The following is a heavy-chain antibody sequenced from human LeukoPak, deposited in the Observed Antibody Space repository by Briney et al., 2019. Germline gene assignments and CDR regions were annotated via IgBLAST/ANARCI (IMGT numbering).Heavy chain of an antibody. CDR3: ARRHCGGDCYLTPEYYFDY. Sequence: ASVKVSCKASGGTFSSYAISWVRQAPGQGLEWMGGIIPIFGTANYAQKFQGRVTITTDESTSTAYMELSSLRSEDTAVYYCARRHCGGDCYLTPEYYFDYWGQRTLVTVSS. V-gene: IGHV1-69*05. CDR2: IIPIFGTA. CDR1: GGTFSSYA. J-gene: IGHJ4*02. D-gene: IGHD2-21*02.